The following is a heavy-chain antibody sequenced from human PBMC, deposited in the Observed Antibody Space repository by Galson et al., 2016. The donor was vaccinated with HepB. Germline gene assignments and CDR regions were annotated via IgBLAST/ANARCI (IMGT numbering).Heavy chain of an antibody. CDR2: ISHDVSNK. V-gene: IGHV3-30*18. CDR3: AKGRMHYDYVRGTDY. CDR1: GFTFRSYG. Sequence: SLRLSCAASGFTFRSYGMHWVRQAPGKGLEWVAAISHDVSNKYYADSVKGRFTISRDNSKNTLYPQMTSLRAEDTAVYYCAKGRMHYDYVRGTDYWGQGTLVTVSS. D-gene: IGHD3-16*01. J-gene: IGHJ4*02.